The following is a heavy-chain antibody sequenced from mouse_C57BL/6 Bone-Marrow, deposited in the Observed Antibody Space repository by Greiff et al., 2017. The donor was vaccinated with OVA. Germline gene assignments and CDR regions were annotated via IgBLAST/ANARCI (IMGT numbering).Heavy chain of an antibody. D-gene: IGHD1-1*01. CDR2: FYPRSGNT. J-gene: IGHJ1*03. V-gene: IGHV1-81*01. CDR3: GREATVVAGDWYFDV. Sequence: QVQLKQSGAELARPGASVKLSCKASGYTFTSYGISWVKQRPGQGLEWIGEFYPRSGNTYYNEKFKGKATLTADKSSSTAYMELRRLTSDDSAVYFCGREATVVAGDWYFDVGGTGTTVTVSS. CDR1: GYTFTSYG.